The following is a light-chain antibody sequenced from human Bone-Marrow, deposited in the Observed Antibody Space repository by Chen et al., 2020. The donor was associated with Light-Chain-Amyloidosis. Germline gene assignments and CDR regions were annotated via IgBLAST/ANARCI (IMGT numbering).Light chain of an antibody. CDR1: SSDVGSYNL. CDR2: DDN. J-gene: IGLJ3*02. V-gene: IGLV2-23*01. Sequence: QSALTQPSSVSGSPGQSLTMSCPGTSSDVGSYNLVSWYQQHPGKAPKLMIYDDNKRPSGVSNRCSGSKSGNTASLTISGLQADDEADYYCCSYAGSSTWVFGGGTKLTVL. CDR3: CSYAGSSTWV.